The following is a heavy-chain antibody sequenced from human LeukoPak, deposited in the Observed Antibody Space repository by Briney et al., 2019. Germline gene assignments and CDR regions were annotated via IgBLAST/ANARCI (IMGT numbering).Heavy chain of an antibody. CDR3: AREGQQRLVLAAFDI. V-gene: IGHV3-66*01. J-gene: IGHJ3*02. CDR2: IYSGGST. D-gene: IGHD6-13*01. Sequence: HPGGSLRLSCAASGFTVSSNYMSWVRQAPGKGLEWVSVIYSGGSTYYADSVKGRFTISRDNSKNTLYLQMNSLRAEDTAVYYCAREGQQRLVLAAFDIWGQGTMVTVSS. CDR1: GFTVSSNY.